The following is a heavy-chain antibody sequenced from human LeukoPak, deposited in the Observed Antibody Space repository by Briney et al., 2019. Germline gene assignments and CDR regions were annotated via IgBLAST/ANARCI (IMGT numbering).Heavy chain of an antibody. CDR2: ISAYNGNT. Sequence: ASVKVSCKASGYTLTSYGISWVRQAPGQGLEWMGWISAYNGNTNYAQKLQGRVTMTTDTSTSTAYMDLRSLRSDDTAVYYCARESRDGYTLDYWGQGTLVTVSS. D-gene: IGHD5-24*01. V-gene: IGHV1-18*01. CDR1: GYTLTSYG. CDR3: ARESRDGYTLDY. J-gene: IGHJ4*02.